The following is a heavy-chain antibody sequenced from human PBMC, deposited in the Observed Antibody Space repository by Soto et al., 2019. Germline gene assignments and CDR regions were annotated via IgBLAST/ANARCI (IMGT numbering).Heavy chain of an antibody. CDR2: IHTGGNT. J-gene: IGHJ4*02. V-gene: IGHV3-66*01. CDR1: GFIVSSKY. CDR3: ARGLTLGVSAGDY. D-gene: IGHD3-16*01. Sequence: EVQLVDSGGGLVQPGGSLRLSCVASGFIVSSKYMSWFRLAPGKGLEWVSVIHTGGNTYYADAVKGRFTISRDNSQNTGYLQMHSLRIEDTAIYYCARGLTLGVSAGDYWGQGTLVTFSS.